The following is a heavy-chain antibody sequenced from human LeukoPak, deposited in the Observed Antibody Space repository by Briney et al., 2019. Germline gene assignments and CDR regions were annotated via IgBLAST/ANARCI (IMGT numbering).Heavy chain of an antibody. V-gene: IGHV4-39*07. CDR2: IYYSGST. D-gene: IGHD1-26*01. Sequence: SETLSLTCTVSGGSISSRSYYWGWIRQPPGKGLEWIGSIYYSGSTYYNPSLKSRVTMSVDTSKNQVSLKLSSVTAADTAVYYCARESSGSYIIPYYFDSWGQGILVTVSS. CDR1: GGSISSRSYY. J-gene: IGHJ4*02. CDR3: ARESSGSYIIPYYFDS.